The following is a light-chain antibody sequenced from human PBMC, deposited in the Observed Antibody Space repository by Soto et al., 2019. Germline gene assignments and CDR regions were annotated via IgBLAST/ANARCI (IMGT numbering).Light chain of an antibody. Sequence: QSALTQPASVSGSPGQSITISCTGTSRDVGNYNYVSWYQQHPGKAPKLMIYGVSNRPSGVSNRFSGSKSGNTASLTISGLQAEDEADYYCSSYTTSSTLVFGTGTKVTV. CDR3: SSYTTSSTLV. V-gene: IGLV2-14*01. CDR1: SRDVGNYNY. J-gene: IGLJ1*01. CDR2: GVS.